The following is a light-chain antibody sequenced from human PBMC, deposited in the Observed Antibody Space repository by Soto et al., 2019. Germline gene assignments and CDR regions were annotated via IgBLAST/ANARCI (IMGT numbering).Light chain of an antibody. CDR3: QQYGSSPLT. Sequence: IELTQSPGTLSLSPGESATLSCRASQSVSSSYLAWYQQKPGQAPRLLIYGASSRATGIPDRFSGSGSGTDFTLTISRLEHDDFAVYYCQQYGSSPLTFGGGTNVDIK. CDR2: GAS. V-gene: IGKV3-20*01. J-gene: IGKJ4*01. CDR1: QSVSSSY.